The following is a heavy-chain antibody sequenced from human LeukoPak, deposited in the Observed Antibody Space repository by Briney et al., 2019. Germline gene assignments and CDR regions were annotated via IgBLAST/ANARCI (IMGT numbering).Heavy chain of an antibody. V-gene: IGHV1-18*01. CDR3: ARVLAAAGTNYFDY. D-gene: IGHD6-13*01. CDR1: GYTFTGYG. J-gene: IGHJ4*02. Sequence: GASVKVSCKASGYTFTGYGISWVRQAPGQGFEWMGWISANNGNTNYAQKLQGRVTMTTDTSTSTAYMELRSLRSDDTAVYYCARVLAAAGTNYFDYWGQGTLVTVSS. CDR2: ISANNGNT.